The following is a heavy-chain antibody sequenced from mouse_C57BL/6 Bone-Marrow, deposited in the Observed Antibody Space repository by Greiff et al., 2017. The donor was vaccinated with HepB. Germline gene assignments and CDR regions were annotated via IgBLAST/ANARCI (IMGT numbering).Heavy chain of an antibody. V-gene: IGHV1-59*01. CDR1: GYTFTSDW. CDR3: ARGHYRSSDRYFNY. CDR2: IDPSDSYT. Sequence: VQRQQPGAELVRPGTSVKLSCKASGYTFTSDWMHWVKQRPGQGLEWIGVIDPSDSYTNYNQKFKGKATLTVDTSSSTAYMQLSSLTSEDSAVYYYARGHYRSSDRYFNYGSKSTTLAVSS. D-gene: IGHD1-1*01. J-gene: IGHJ2*01.